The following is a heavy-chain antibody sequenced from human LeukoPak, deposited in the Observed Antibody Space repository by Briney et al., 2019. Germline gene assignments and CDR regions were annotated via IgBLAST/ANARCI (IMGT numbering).Heavy chain of an antibody. J-gene: IGHJ4*02. D-gene: IGHD6-19*01. CDR3: ARDSPWSEAEQWLVRFDY. CDR1: GYTFTSYG. CDR2: NSAYNGNT. V-gene: IGHV1-18*04. Sequence: GASVKVSCKASGYTFTSYGISWVRQAPGQGLEWMGWNSAYNGNTNYAQKLQGRVTMTTDTSTSTAYMELRSLRSDDTAVYYCARDSPWSEAEQWLVRFDYWGQGTLVTVSS.